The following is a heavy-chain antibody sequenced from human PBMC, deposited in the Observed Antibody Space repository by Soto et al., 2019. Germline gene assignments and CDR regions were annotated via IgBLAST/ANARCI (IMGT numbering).Heavy chain of an antibody. CDR1: GGTFSSYA. CDR2: INPSGDNT. CDR3: ARSRPQGGMDV. V-gene: IGHV1-46*01. Sequence: QVQLVQSGAEVKKPGSSVKVSCKASGGTFSSYAISWVRQAPGQGLEWMGIINPSGDNTRYAQKFQGRVTMTRDTSTRTIYMEVSSLRSEDTAVYYCARSRPQGGMDVWGQGTTVIVSS. J-gene: IGHJ6*02. D-gene: IGHD2-2*01.